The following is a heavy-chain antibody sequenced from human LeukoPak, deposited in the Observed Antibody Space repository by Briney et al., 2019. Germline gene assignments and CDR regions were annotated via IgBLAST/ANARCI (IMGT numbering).Heavy chain of an antibody. CDR3: ARELSNWGSPLY. CDR2: INSDGSST. J-gene: IGHJ4*02. D-gene: IGHD7-27*01. Sequence: PGGSLRLSCAASGFTFSSYWMHWVRQAPGKGLVWVSCINSDGSSTSYADSVKGRFTISRDNAKNTLYLQMNSLRAEDTAVYYCARELSNWGSPLYWGQGTLVTVSS. V-gene: IGHV3-74*01. CDR1: GFTFSSYW.